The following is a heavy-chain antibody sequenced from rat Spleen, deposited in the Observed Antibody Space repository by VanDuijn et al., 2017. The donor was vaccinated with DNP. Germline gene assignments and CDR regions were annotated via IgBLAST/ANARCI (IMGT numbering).Heavy chain of an antibody. CDR2: INTDGGST. V-gene: IGHV5-58*01. J-gene: IGHJ2*01. Sequence: EVQLVETGGGLVQPGRSLKLSCVASGFTFTKYWMYWIRQAPGKGLEWIASINTDGGSTYYPDSVRGRFTISRDNAKSTLYLQMDSLRSEDTATYYCARPKYYGYNLPFDYWGQGVMVTVSS. CDR3: ARPKYYGYNLPFDY. D-gene: IGHD1-9*01. CDR1: GFTFTKYW.